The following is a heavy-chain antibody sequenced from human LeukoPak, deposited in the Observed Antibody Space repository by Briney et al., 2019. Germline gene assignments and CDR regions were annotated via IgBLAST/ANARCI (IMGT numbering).Heavy chain of an antibody. V-gene: IGHV3-48*03. CDR3: TRGRYFGIDF. Sequence: GGSLRLPCTASGFTFSTSEMNWVRQAPGTGLEWVSYISGSGSTMYYADSVKGRFTMSRDNAKNSLYLDMKSLRGEDTALYFCTRGRYFGIDFWGQGSLVIVSS. CDR1: GFTFSTSE. D-gene: IGHD3-9*01. CDR2: ISGSGSTM. J-gene: IGHJ4*02.